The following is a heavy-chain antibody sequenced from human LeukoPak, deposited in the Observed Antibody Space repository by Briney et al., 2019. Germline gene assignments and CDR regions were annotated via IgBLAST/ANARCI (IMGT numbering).Heavy chain of an antibody. D-gene: IGHD6-6*01. CDR2: LYYSGNT. J-gene: IGHJ4*02. Sequence: SDTLSLTCTVSGGSLSSSSYYWGWIRQPPGRGLEWIGNLYYSGNTFYQPSLESRVTISVDTSKNQLSLKLTAETAADTAVYYCASRMAVRPKYYCDSWGPGILVTVSS. CDR3: ASRMAVRPKYYCDS. V-gene: IGHV4-39*01. CDR1: GGSLSSSSYY.